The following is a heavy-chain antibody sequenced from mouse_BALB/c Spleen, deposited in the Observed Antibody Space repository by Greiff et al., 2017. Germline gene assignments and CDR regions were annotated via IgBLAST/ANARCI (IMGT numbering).Heavy chain of an antibody. D-gene: IGHD2-4*01. V-gene: IGHV1-31*01. CDR2: INPYNGAT. J-gene: IGHJ3*01. Sequence: EVQLQESGPELVKPGASVKISCKASGYSFTGYYMHWVKQSHVKSLEWIGRINPYNGATSYNQNFKDKASLTVDKSSSTAYMELHSLTSEDSAVYYCARVEIWDYDVGWFAYWGQGTLVTVSA. CDR3: ARVEIWDYDVGWFAY. CDR1: GYSFTGYY.